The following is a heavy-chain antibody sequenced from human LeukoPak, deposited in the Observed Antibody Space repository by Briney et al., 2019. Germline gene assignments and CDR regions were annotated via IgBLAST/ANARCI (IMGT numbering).Heavy chain of an antibody. CDR3: ARDVGSAYCGGDCSINWFDP. D-gene: IGHD2-21*02. CDR1: GYTFTSYY. J-gene: IGHJ5*02. Sequence: ASVKVSYKASGYTFTSYYMHWVRQAPGQGLEWMGIINPSGGSTSYAQKFQGRVTMTRDTSTSTVYMELSSLRSEDTAVYYCARDVGSAYCGGDCSINWFDPWGQGTLVTVSS. CDR2: INPSGGST. V-gene: IGHV1-46*01.